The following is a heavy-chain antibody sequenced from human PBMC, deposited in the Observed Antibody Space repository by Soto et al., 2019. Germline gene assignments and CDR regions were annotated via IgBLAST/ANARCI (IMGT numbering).Heavy chain of an antibody. CDR3: AKDRVLLDRSPLDAFDI. Sequence: QVQLVESGGGVVQPGRSLRLSCAASGFTFSSYGMHWVSQAPGKGLEWVAVISYDGSNKYYADSVKGRFTISRDNSKNTLYLQMNSLRAEDTAVYYCAKDRVLLDRSPLDAFDIWGQGTMVTVSS. CDR2: ISYDGSNK. J-gene: IGHJ3*02. D-gene: IGHD1-1*01. V-gene: IGHV3-30*18. CDR1: GFTFSSYG.